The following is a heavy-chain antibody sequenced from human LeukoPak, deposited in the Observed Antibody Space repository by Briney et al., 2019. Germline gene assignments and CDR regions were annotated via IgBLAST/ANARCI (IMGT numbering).Heavy chain of an antibody. CDR1: GFTFTRHS. Sequence: GGSLRLSCAASGFTFTRHSMNWVRQAPGKGLEWVAKIKQDGSEKYYVDSVKGRFTISRDNAKNSLYLQMNSLRAEDTAVYYCARGMSGRYSLFDYWGQGTLVSVSS. V-gene: IGHV3-7*01. CDR2: IKQDGSEK. CDR3: ARGMSGRYSLFDY. D-gene: IGHD1-26*01. J-gene: IGHJ4*02.